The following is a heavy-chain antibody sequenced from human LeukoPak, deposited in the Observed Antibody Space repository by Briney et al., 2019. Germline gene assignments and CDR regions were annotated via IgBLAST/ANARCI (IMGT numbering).Heavy chain of an antibody. CDR1: GYSISSGYY. CDR3: ARDLGYGEFDY. V-gene: IGHV4-38-2*02. Sequence: SETLSLTCTVSGYSISSGYYWGCIRQPPGEGLEWIGRIYTSGSSNYNPSLKSRVTMSVDTSKNQFSLKLSSVTAADTAVYYCARDLGYGEFDYWGQGTLVTVSS. CDR2: IYTSGSS. D-gene: IGHD4-17*01. J-gene: IGHJ4*02.